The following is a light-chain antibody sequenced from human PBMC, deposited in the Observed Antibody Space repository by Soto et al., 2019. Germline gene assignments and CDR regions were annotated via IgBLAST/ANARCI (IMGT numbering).Light chain of an antibody. Sequence: IQMTQSPSTLSASVGARVTITCRASERISSWLAWYQQKKGKAPKLLIYDASSLHSGVPSRFSGRKVGTQFILTIDSLQTEDFATYYCQQVKSYPRTFGGGTKVDIK. CDR1: ERISSW. J-gene: IGKJ4*01. V-gene: IGKV1-5*01. CDR3: QQVKSYPRT. CDR2: DAS.